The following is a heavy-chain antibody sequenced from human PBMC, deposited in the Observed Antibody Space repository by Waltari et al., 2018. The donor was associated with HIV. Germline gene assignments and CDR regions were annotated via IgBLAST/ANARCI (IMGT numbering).Heavy chain of an antibody. CDR2: IYWNDDK. Sequence: QITLKESGPTLVKPTQTLTLTCTFSGFSLSTSGVGVGWIRQPPGKAREWLALIYWNDDKRYSPSLKSRLTITKDTSKNQVVLTMTNMDPVDTATYYGAHSQHLAARPNWFDPWGQGTLVTVSS. D-gene: IGHD6-6*01. CDR3: AHSQHLAARPNWFDP. CDR1: GFSLSTSGVG. J-gene: IGHJ5*02. V-gene: IGHV2-5*01.